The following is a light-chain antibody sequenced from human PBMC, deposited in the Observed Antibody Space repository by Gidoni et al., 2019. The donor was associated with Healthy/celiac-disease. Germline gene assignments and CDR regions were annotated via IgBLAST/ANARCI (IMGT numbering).Light chain of an antibody. J-gene: IGKJ1*01. Sequence: ILLTQSPGTLSLSPGERATLSCRASQSVSSSYLAWYQQKPGQAPRLLIYGASSRATGIPDRFSGSGSGTDFTLTISRLEHEDVAVYYCQQYGSSPRTFGQGTKVEIK. V-gene: IGKV3-20*01. CDR2: GAS. CDR3: QQYGSSPRT. CDR1: QSVSSSY.